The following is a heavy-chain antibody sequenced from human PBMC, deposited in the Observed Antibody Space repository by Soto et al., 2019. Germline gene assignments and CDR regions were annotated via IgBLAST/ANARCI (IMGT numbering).Heavy chain of an antibody. Sequence: QVQLLQSGAELKKPGSSVTVSSEASGGTFRTYAISWVRQAPGQGLEWMGEIIPIFGTVNYAQKFQGRVTITADESTTTVYMDLRSLRSEDTAVYYCAKGAVAGTPTSYYYYGMDVWGQGTTVTVSS. V-gene: IGHV1-69*12. D-gene: IGHD6-19*01. CDR3: AKGAVAGTPTSYYYYGMDV. J-gene: IGHJ6*02. CDR2: IIPIFGTV. CDR1: GGTFRTYA.